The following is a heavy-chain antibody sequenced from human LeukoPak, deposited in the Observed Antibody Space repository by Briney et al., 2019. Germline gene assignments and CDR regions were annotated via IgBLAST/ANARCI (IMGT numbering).Heavy chain of an antibody. CDR3: AAAERYYYYYMDV. D-gene: IGHD1-1*01. CDR1: GYTFTSYY. CDR2: INPSGGST. J-gene: IGHJ6*03. V-gene: IGHV1-46*01. Sequence: ASVKVSCKASGYTFTSYYMHWVRQAPGQGLEWMGIINPSGGSTSYAQKFQGRVTMTRDTSTSTVYMELSRLRSDDTAVYYCAAAERYYYYYMDVWGKGTTVTISS.